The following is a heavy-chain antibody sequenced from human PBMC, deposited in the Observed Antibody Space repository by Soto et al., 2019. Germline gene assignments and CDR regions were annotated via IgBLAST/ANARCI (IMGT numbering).Heavy chain of an antibody. D-gene: IGHD3-22*01. Sequence: GGSLRLSCSASGFTFSSYAMHWVRQAPGKGLEYVSSISTNGGSTHYADSVKGRFTIPRDNSKNTQYLQMSSLRADDTAVYYCVKGVYYYDSSGYYPFDYWGQGTLVTGSS. J-gene: IGHJ4*02. CDR3: VKGVYYYDSSGYYPFDY. CDR1: GFTFSSYA. CDR2: ISTNGGST. V-gene: IGHV3-64D*06.